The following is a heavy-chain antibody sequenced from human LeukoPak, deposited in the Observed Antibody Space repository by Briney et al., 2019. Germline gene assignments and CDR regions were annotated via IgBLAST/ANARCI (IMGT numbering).Heavy chain of an antibody. Sequence: GGSLRLSGAASAFTFTNAWMSWVRQAAGKGLEWVGRIKSKTDGGTTDYAAPVKGRFTISRDDSKNTLYLQMNSLKTEDTAIYYCTTGPASMPRGKWGQGTLVTVSS. CDR1: AFTFTNAW. V-gene: IGHV3-15*01. D-gene: IGHD2/OR15-2a*01. J-gene: IGHJ4*02. CDR2: IKSKTDGGTT. CDR3: TTGPASMPRGK.